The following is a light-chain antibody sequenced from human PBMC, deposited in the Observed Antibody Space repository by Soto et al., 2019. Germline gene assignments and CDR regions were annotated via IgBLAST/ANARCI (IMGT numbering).Light chain of an antibody. CDR3: QQSNSNPKT. CDR1: QGISSW. J-gene: IGKJ4*01. CDR2: AAS. Sequence: IQLTQSPSSLSASVGDRVTITCRASQGISSWLAWYQKKPGKAPNLLIYAASTLQSGVPSRFSGSGSGTEFTLTISRLQPDDFATYYCQQSNSNPKTFGGGTKVDIK. V-gene: IGKV1-9*01.